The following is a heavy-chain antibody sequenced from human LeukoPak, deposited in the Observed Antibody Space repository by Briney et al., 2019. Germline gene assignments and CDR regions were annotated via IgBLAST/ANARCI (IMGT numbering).Heavy chain of an antibody. CDR2: IYTSGST. J-gene: IGHJ6*02. V-gene: IGHV4-4*07. D-gene: IGHD5-18*01. Sequence: SETLSLTCTVSGGSISSYYWSWIRQPAGKGPEWIGRIYTSGSTNYNPSLKSRVTMSVDTSKNQFSLKLSSVTAADTAVYYCARVGWPGYSYGYSGMDVWGQGTTVTVSS. CDR3: ARVGWPGYSYGYSGMDV. CDR1: GGSISSYY.